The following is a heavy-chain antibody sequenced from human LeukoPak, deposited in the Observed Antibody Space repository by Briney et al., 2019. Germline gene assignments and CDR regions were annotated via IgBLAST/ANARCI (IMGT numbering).Heavy chain of an antibody. CDR1: GGSISSGDYY. J-gene: IGHJ6*04. V-gene: IGHV4-30-4*01. D-gene: IGHD3/OR15-3a*01. Sequence: SQTLSLTCTVSGGSISSGDYYWSWIRQPPGKGLEWIGYIYYSGSTYYNPSLKSRVTISVDTSKNQFSLKLSSVPAADTAVYYCARGELVIKPYYYYGMDVWGKGTTVTVSS. CDR2: IYYSGST. CDR3: ARGELVIKPYYYYGMDV.